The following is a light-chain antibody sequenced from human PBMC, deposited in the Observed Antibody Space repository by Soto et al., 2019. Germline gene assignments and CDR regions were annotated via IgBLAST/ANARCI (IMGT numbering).Light chain of an antibody. J-gene: IGLJ3*02. CDR3: STYTSTNTWV. CDR2: EVT. V-gene: IGLV2-14*01. CDR1: SSDLGGYKY. Sequence: QPVLTQPASVSGSPGQSITISCTGTSSDLGGYKYVSWYQHHPGKAPKLMIYEVTNRPSGVSSRFSGSKSGNTPSLTISGLQAEDEADYYCSTYTSTNTWVFGGGTKLTVL.